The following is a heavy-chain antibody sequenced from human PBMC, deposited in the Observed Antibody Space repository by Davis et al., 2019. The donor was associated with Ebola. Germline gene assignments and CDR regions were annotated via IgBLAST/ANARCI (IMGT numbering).Heavy chain of an antibody. V-gene: IGHV3-30*02. J-gene: IGHJ4*02. Sequence: GESLKISCAASGFSFSSYAMHWVRQAPGKGLEWVAFISYDGRNKYYADSVRGRFTISRENAKNSLYLQMNRLRAGDTAVYYCARALRGYSGYDWWGQGTLVTVSS. D-gene: IGHD5-12*01. CDR1: GFSFSSYA. CDR2: ISYDGRNK. CDR3: ARALRGYSGYDW.